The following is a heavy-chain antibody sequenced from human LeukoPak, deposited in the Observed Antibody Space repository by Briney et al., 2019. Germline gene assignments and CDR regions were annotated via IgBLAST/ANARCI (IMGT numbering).Heavy chain of an antibody. V-gene: IGHV4-4*07. D-gene: IGHD6-13*01. J-gene: IGHJ4*02. CDR3: VRGSAAAGLRFDY. CDR2: IYTSGIT. Sequence: SETLSLTCSVPGGSISSDYWSWIRQPAGKGLEWIGRIYTSGITNYNPSLKSRVSMSEDTSKNQFSLKLKSVTAADTAVYYCVRGSAAAGLRFDYWGQGTLVTVSS. CDR1: GGSISSDY.